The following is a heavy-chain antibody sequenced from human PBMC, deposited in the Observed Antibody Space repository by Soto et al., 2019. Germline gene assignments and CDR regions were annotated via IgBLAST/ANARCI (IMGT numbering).Heavy chain of an antibody. V-gene: IGHV1-18*04. D-gene: IGHD2-15*01. CDR2: INTYNSDT. J-gene: IGHJ4*02. CDR1: GYAFTSYG. Sequence: QVHLVQSGAEVKKPGASVKVSCKASGYAFTSYGMSWVRQAPGHGLEWMGWINTYNSDTNSAPRLQGRITMTTDTSTSTAYMELRSLTSDDTAVYYCVRDEHDSCRGGNCFYFDYWGQGTLVSVSS. CDR3: VRDEHDSCRGGNCFYFDY.